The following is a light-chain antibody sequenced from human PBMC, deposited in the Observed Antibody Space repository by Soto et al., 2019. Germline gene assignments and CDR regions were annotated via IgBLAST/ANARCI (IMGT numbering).Light chain of an antibody. CDR2: GNN. CDR3: TAWDGSLNNVL. Sequence: QSVLTQPPSASGTSGQRVTISCSGSGSSIGTNTVNWYRQLPGTAPKLLIYGNNQRPSGVPDRFSGSKSGTSASLAISGLRSEDEAEYYCTAWDGSLNNVLFGGGTKLTVL. J-gene: IGLJ2*01. V-gene: IGLV1-44*01. CDR1: GSSIGTNT.